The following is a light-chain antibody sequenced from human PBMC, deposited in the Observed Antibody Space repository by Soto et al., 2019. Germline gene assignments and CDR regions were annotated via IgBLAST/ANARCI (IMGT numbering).Light chain of an antibody. CDR2: GAS. Sequence: EIVVTQSPGTLSVSPGERATLSCRASQSISINLAWYQQKPGQTPRLLIYGASTRATGIPARFSGSGSGTEFTLTISSLQSVDFAVYYCQQYNSWPLTFGGGTKVEIK. V-gene: IGKV3-15*01. J-gene: IGKJ4*01. CDR1: QSISIN. CDR3: QQYNSWPLT.